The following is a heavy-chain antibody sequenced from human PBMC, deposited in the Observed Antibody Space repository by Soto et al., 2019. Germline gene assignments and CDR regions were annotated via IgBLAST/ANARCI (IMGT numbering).Heavy chain of an antibody. V-gene: IGHV3-30*18. CDR1: GVTFSNYG. CDR2: ISYDGSNK. D-gene: IGHD5-18*01. Sequence: PGGCLGLCCAASGVTFSNYGLNWDRQAPGKGLEWVAVISYDGSNKYYADSVKGRFTISRDNSKNTLYLQMNSLRAEDTAVYYCAKDPEYSYGYSFHYWGPGTLVTVSS. J-gene: IGHJ4*02. CDR3: AKDPEYSYGYSFHY.